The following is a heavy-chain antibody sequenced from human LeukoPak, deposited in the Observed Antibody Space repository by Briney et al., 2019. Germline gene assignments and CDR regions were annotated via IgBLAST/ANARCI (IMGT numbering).Heavy chain of an antibody. J-gene: IGHJ4*02. CDR1: GFTFDDYA. V-gene: IGHV3-9*01. D-gene: IGHD1-26*01. Sequence: PDRSLRLSCTASGFTFDDYAMHWVRQVPGKGLEWVSGITSNGDTTGYADSVKGRFTISRDNAKNSLYLQMNSLRAEDTAVYYCASGSGSFDYWGQGTLVTVSS. CDR2: ITSNGDTT. CDR3: ASGSGSFDY.